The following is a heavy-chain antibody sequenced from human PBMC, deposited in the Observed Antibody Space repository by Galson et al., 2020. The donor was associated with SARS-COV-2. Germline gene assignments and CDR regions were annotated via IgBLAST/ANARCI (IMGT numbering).Heavy chain of an antibody. V-gene: IGHV3-30*01. CDR2: ISYDGSNK. Sequence: GGSLRLSCAASGFTFSSYAMHWVRQAPGKGLEWVVDISYDGSNKYYADSVKGRFTISRDNSKNTLYLQMNSLRAEDTAVYYCARDYFGDAVDIWGQGTMVTVSS. J-gene: IGHJ3*02. D-gene: IGHD3-10*01. CDR1: GFTFSSYA. CDR3: ARDYFGDAVDI.